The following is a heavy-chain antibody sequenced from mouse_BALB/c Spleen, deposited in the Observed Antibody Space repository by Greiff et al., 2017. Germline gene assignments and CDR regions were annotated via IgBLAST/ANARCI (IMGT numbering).Heavy chain of an antibody. Sequence: EVHLVESGGGLVKPGGSLKLSCAASGFTFSDYYMYWVRQTPEKRLEWVATISDGGSYTYYPDSVKGRFTISRDNAKNNLYLQMSSLKSEDTAMYYCARQRGDYAMDYWGQGTSVTVSS. V-gene: IGHV5-4*02. CDR2: ISDGGSYT. J-gene: IGHJ4*01. CDR1: GFTFSDYY. CDR3: ARQRGDYAMDY.